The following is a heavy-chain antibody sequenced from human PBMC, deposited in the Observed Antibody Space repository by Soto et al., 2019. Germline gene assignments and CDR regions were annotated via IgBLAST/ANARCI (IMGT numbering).Heavy chain of an antibody. CDR3: TPTATGCYYLWFDP. CDR2: IYYSGST. CDR1: GGSISSSSYY. J-gene: IGHJ5*02. Sequence: QLPLQESGPGLVKPSETLSLTCTVSGGSISSSSYYWGWIRQPPGKGLEWIGSIYYSGSTYYNPSLESRVTISVDTSQNQFSLKLSSVTAADTAVDYCTPTATGCYYLWFDPWGQGTLVTVSS. D-gene: IGHD1-26*01. V-gene: IGHV4-39*01.